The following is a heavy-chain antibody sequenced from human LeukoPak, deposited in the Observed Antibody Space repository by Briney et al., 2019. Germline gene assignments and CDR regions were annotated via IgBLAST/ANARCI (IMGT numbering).Heavy chain of an antibody. J-gene: IGHJ4*02. Sequence: GASVKVSCKASGGTFSSYAISWVRQAPGQGLEWMGGIIPIFGTANYAQKFQGRVTITADESTSTAYMELSSQRSEDTAVYYCARGIYSSAFDYWGQGTLVTVSS. CDR2: IIPIFGTA. D-gene: IGHD6-19*01. CDR3: ARGIYSSAFDY. CDR1: GGTFSSYA. V-gene: IGHV1-69*13.